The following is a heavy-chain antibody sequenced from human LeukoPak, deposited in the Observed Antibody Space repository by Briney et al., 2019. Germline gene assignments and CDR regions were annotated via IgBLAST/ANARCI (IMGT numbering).Heavy chain of an antibody. CDR3: ARDRGGDYGSGIYYYYMDV. D-gene: IGHD3-10*01. CDR1: GGSISSYY. Sequence: SETLSLTCTVSGGSISSYYWSWIRQHPGKGLEWIGYIYYSGSTYYNPSLKSRVTISVDTSKNQFSLKLSSVTAADTAVYYCARDRGGDYGSGIYYYYMDVWGKGTTVTVSS. CDR2: IYYSGST. J-gene: IGHJ6*03. V-gene: IGHV4-59*06.